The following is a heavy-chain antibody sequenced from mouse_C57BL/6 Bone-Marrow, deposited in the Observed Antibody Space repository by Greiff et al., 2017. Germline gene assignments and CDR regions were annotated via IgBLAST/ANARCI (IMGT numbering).Heavy chain of an antibody. CDR2: ISSGGSYT. Sequence: EVKLMESGGDLVKPGGSLTLSCAASGFTFSSYGLSWVRQTPDKRLEWVATISSGGSYTYYPDSVKGRFTISRDNAKNTLYLQMSSLKSEDTAMYYCASEGGFDYWGQGTTLTVSS. CDR1: GFTFSSYG. CDR3: ASEGGFDY. J-gene: IGHJ2*01. V-gene: IGHV5-6*01.